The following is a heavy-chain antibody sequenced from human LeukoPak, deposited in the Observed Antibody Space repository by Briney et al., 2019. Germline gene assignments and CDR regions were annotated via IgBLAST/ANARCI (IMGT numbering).Heavy chain of an antibody. J-gene: IGHJ1*01. V-gene: IGHV3-30-3*01. CDR2: ISSDGNNH. CDR1: GFSFTTYA. D-gene: IGHD3-22*01. CDR3: AREDKDSSGYYLGYFPH. Sequence: PGGSLRLSCTASGFSFTTYAIHWVRQAPGKGLEWVAVISSDGNNHYYADSVKGRFTISRDNSKNTLYLEMNNLGAEDTAVYYCAREDKDSSGYYLGYFPHWGQGTLVIVSS.